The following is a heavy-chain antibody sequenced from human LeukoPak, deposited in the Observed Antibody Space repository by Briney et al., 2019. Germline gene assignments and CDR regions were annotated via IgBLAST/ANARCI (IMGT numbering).Heavy chain of an antibody. CDR2: IKKDGSEK. CDR1: GFTFSRYW. Sequence: SGGSLRLSCAASGFTFSRYWMSWVRQAPGKGLEWVANIKKDGSEKYYVDSVKGRFTISRDNAKNSLYLQMNSLRAEDTAVYYCARAAAVRGVINSYYYYYMDVWGKGTTVTISS. D-gene: IGHD3-10*01. CDR3: ARAAAVRGVINSYYYYYMDV. V-gene: IGHV3-7*01. J-gene: IGHJ6*03.